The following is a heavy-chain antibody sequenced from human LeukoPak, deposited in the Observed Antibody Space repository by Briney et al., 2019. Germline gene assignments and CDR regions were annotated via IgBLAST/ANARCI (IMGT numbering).Heavy chain of an antibody. CDR1: GGSISSYY. CDR2: IYYSGSS. J-gene: IGHJ4*02. CDR3: ARSLGRQQLVLGY. Sequence: SSETLSLTCTVSGGSISSYYWSWIRQPPGKGLEWIGYIYYSGSSNYNPSLKSRVTISVDTSKNQFSLKLSSVTAADTAVYYCARSLGRQQLVLGYWGQGTLVTVSS. D-gene: IGHD6-13*01. V-gene: IGHV4-59*01.